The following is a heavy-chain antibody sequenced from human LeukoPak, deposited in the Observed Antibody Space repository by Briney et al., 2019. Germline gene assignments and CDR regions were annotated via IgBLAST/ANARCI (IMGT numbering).Heavy chain of an antibody. CDR1: GGSVSSSDYY. Sequence: SETLSLTCTVSGGSVSSSDYYWGWIRQPPGKGLEWIGSINYSGNTYYNPSLKNRVTISVDTSKNQFSLKLSSVTAADTAVYYCARSLSTTGLKWGQGTLVTVSS. CDR2: INYSGNT. V-gene: IGHV4-39*01. CDR3: ARSLSTTGLK. D-gene: IGHD1-1*01. J-gene: IGHJ4*02.